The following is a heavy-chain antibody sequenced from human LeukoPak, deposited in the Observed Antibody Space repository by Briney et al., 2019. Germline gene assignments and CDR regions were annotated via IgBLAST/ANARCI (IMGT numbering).Heavy chain of an antibody. CDR1: GFTFSDYG. D-gene: IGHD3-10*01. CDR3: AKSRGSGSNMARGVNFDY. CDR2: ISDGGSIT. J-gene: IGHJ4*02. Sequence: PGGSLRLSCAASGFTFSDYGMSWVRQAPGKGLEWVSTISDGGSITYYADSVKGRFTISRDNSKNTLFLQMNSLRAEDTAVYYCAKSRGSGSNMARGVNFDYWGQGTLVTVSS. V-gene: IGHV3-23*01.